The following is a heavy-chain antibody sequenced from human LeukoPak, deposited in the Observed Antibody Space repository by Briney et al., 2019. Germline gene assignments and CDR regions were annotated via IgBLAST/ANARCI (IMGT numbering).Heavy chain of an antibody. Sequence: GGSLRPSCAASGLSFSSYGMHWVRQAPGKGLEWVAVISYDGSNKFYADSVKGRFTISRDNSKNTLYLQMNSLRGEDTAVYHCAKDFWSSGLYYFDSWGQGTLVTVSS. CDR2: ISYDGSNK. CDR3: AKDFWSSGLYYFDS. CDR1: GLSFSSYG. D-gene: IGHD6-19*01. J-gene: IGHJ4*02. V-gene: IGHV3-30*18.